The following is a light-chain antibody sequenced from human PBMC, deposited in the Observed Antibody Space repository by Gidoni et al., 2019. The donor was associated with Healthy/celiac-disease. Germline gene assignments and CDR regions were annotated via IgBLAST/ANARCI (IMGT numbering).Light chain of an antibody. J-gene: IGKJ4*01. CDR1: QSISSY. Sequence: DIQMTQSPSTLSASVGDRVTITCRASQSISSYLNWSQQKPGKAPKILIYAASSLKSAVPSRFSGSGGGTEFTLTISSMQAEDFVTEYCQQRYSTPPATFGGGTKVEIK. CDR3: QQRYSTPPAT. CDR2: AAS. V-gene: IGKV1-39*01.